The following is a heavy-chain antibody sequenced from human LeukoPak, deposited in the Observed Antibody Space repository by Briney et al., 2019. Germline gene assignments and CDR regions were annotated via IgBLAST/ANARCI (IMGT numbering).Heavy chain of an antibody. CDR1: GYSFTSYR. V-gene: IGHV5-51*01. CDR2: IYPGDSDT. Sequence: GESLKISCKGSGYSFTSYRISWVRQMPGKGLEWMGIIYPGDSDTRYSPSFQGQVTISADKSISTAYLQWGSLKASDTAMYYCARLADDAFDIWGQGTMVTVSS. CDR3: ARLADDAFDI. J-gene: IGHJ3*02.